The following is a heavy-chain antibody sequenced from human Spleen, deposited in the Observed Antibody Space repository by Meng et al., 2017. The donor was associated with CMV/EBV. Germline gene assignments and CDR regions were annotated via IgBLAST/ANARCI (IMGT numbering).Heavy chain of an antibody. V-gene: IGHV3-30*09. D-gene: IGHD2-2*02. CDR1: GITFSNYV. CDR2: LSYHGTNR. CDR3: ARAICSSSSCYSLDH. J-gene: IGHJ4*02. Sequence: SGITFSNYVIHWVRQAPGKGLEWVAVLSYHGTNRYYADSVKGRFAISRDSSKNTLYLQMSSLRAEDTAVYYCARAICSSSSCYSLDHWGQGALVTVSS.